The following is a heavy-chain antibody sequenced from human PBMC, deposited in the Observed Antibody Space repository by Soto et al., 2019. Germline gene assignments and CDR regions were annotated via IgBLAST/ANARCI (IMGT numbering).Heavy chain of an antibody. CDR3: ARDPRRLGGWYSGDYYYYGMDV. V-gene: IGHV1-18*01. CDR1: GYTFTSYG. CDR2: ISAYNGNT. D-gene: IGHD6-19*01. Sequence: ASVKVSCKASGYTFTSYGISWVRQAPGQGLEWMGWISAYNGNTNYAQKLQGRVTMTTDTSTSTAYMELRSLGSDDTAVYYCARDPRRLGGWYSGDYYYYGMDVWGQGTTVTVSS. J-gene: IGHJ6*02.